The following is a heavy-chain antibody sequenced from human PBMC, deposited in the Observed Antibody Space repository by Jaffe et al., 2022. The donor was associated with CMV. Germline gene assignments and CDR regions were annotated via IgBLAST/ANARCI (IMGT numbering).Heavy chain of an antibody. D-gene: IGHD6-6*01. V-gene: IGHV1-18*04. CDR2: ISAYNGNT. Sequence: QVQLVQSGAEVKKPGASVKVSCKASGYSFNYYGISWVRQAPGQGLEWMGWISAYNGNTNYAQNLQDRVTMTADTSTSTAYMELRSLRSDDTAVYYCARGGLAARNRYNYYMDVWGKGTTVTVSS. J-gene: IGHJ6*03. CDR1: GYSFNYYG. CDR3: ARGGLAARNRYNYYMDV.